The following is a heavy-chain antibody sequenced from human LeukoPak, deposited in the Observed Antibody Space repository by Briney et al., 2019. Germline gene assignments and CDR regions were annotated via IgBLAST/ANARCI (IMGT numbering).Heavy chain of an antibody. CDR3: AKAHRPYYYDSSGYPPPDY. J-gene: IGHJ4*02. CDR2: ISWNSGSI. CDR1: GFTFDDYA. D-gene: IGHD3-22*01. Sequence: GGSLRLSCAASGFTFDDYAMHWVRQAPGKGLEWVSGISWNSGSIGYADSVKGRFTISRDNAKNSRYLQMNSLRAEDTALYYCAKAHRPYYYDSSGYPPPDYWGQGTLVTVSS. V-gene: IGHV3-9*01.